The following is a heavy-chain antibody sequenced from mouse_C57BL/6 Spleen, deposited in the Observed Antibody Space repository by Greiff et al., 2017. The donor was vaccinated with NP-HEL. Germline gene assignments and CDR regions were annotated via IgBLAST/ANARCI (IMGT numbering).Heavy chain of an antibody. J-gene: IGHJ1*03. D-gene: IGHD1-1*01. CDR3: TSNYGSSYVYWYFDV. V-gene: IGHV5-9-1*02. CDR1: GFTFSSYA. Sequence: EVQGVESGEGLVKPGGSLKLSCAASGFTFSSYAMSWVRQTPEKRLEWVAYISSGGDYIYYADTVKGRFTISRDNARNTLYLQMSSLKSEDTAMYYCTSNYGSSYVYWYFDVWGTGTTVTVSS. CDR2: ISSGGDYI.